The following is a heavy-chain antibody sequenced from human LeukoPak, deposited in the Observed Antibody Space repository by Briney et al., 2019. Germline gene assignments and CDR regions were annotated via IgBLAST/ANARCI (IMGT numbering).Heavy chain of an antibody. D-gene: IGHD2-21*02. Sequence: TFXXXXINWVRQATGQGLEWMGWMNPNSGNTGYAQKFQGRVTMTRNTSISTAYMELSSLRSEDTAVYYCARDQNCGGDCSYYYYGIDVWGQGTTVTVSS. CDR2: MNPNSGNT. CDR1: TFXXXX. J-gene: IGHJ6*02. CDR3: ARDQNCGGDCSYYYYGIDV. V-gene: IGHV1-8*01.